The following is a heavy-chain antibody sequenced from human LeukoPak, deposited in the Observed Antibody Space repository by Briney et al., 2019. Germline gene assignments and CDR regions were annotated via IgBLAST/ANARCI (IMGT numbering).Heavy chain of an antibody. V-gene: IGHV3-30*18. CDR3: AKTGLDFAFDI. J-gene: IGHJ3*02. Sequence: GGSLRLSCAASGFTFSSYWMSWVRQAPGKGLEWVAVISYDGSNKYYADSVKGRFTISRDNSKNTLYLQMNSLRAEDTAVYYCAKTGLDFAFDIWGQGTMVTVSS. CDR2: ISYDGSNK. CDR1: GFTFSSYW.